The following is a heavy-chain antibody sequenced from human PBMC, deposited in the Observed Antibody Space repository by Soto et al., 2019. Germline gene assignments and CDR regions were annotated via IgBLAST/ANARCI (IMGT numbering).Heavy chain of an antibody. Sequence: GGSLRLSCAASGFTFSSYAMSWVRQAPGKGLEWVSAISGSGGSTYYADSVKGRFTISRDNSKNTLYLQMNSLRAEDTAVYYCAKKGEIVVVPAAMVYFQHWGQGTLVTVAS. CDR3: AKKGEIVVVPAAMVYFQH. CDR1: GFTFSSYA. V-gene: IGHV3-23*01. CDR2: ISGSGGST. D-gene: IGHD2-2*01. J-gene: IGHJ1*01.